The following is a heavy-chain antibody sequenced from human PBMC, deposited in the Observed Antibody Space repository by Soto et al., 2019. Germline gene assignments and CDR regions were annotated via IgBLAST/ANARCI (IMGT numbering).Heavy chain of an antibody. CDR1: GFTFSSYW. D-gene: IGHD4-4*01. V-gene: IGHV3-74*01. J-gene: IGHJ6*02. CDR3: ARVQWTYYYGMDV. CDR2: INSDGSST. Sequence: GGSLRLSCAASGFTFSSYWMHWVRQAPGKGLVWVSRINSDGSSTSYADSVKGRFTISRDNAKNTLYLQMNSLRAEDMAVYYCARVQWTYYYGMDVWGQGTTVTVSS.